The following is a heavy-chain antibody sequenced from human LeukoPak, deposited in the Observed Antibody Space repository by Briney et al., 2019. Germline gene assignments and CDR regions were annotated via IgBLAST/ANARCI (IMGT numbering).Heavy chain of an antibody. J-gene: IGHJ5*02. CDR2: IYYSGST. CDR3: ARHRGYGDHGTANWFDP. Sequence: PSETLSLTCTVSGGSLSSYYWSWIRQPPGKGLEWIGYIYYSGSTNYNPSLKSRVTISVDTSKNQFSLKLSSVTAADTAVYYCARHRGYGDHGTANWFDPWGQGTLVTVSS. V-gene: IGHV4-59*08. D-gene: IGHD4-17*01. CDR1: GGSLSSYY.